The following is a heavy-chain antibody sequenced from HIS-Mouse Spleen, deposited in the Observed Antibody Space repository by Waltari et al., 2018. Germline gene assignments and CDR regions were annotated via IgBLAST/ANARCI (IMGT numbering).Heavy chain of an antibody. J-gene: IGHJ4*02. CDR2: IDWDDDK. V-gene: IGHV2-70*15. CDR1: WFLLSTSGMC. CDR3: ARIAEGYSSCWYGVDY. Sequence: QVTLRESGPALVKPTQTLTLTCTSSWFLLSTSGMCVSWIRHHPGKALEWLARIDWDDDKYYRTSLKTRLTISKDTAKSQVVLTMTNMDPVDTATYYCARIAEGYSSCWYGVDYWGQGTLVTGAS. D-gene: IGHD6-19*01.